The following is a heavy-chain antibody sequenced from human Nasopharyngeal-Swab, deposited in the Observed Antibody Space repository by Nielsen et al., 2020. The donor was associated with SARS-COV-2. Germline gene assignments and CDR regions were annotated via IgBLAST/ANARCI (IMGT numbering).Heavy chain of an antibody. V-gene: IGHV1-69*13. D-gene: IGHD3-16*01. CDR2: IIPIFGTA. J-gene: IGHJ3*02. CDR1: GGTFSSYA. Sequence: SVKVSCKASGGTFSSYAISWVRQAPGQGLEWMGGIIPIFGTANYAQKFQGRVTNTADESTSTAYMELSSLRSEDTAVYYCARERLGAFDIWGQGTMVTVSS. CDR3: ARERLGAFDI.